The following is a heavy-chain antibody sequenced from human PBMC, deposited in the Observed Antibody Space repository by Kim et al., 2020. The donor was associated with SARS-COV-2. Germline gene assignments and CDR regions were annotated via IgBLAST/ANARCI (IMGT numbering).Heavy chain of an antibody. J-gene: IGHJ4*02. CDR3: ARVRGSGIAVFQPLDY. Sequence: VKGRLTISRDNSKNTLYLQMNSLRAEDTAVYYCARVRGSGIAVFQPLDYWGQGTLVTVSS. D-gene: IGHD6-19*01. V-gene: IGHV3-30*01.